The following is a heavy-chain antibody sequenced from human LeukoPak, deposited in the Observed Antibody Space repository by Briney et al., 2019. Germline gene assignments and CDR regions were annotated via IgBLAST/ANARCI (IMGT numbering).Heavy chain of an antibody. CDR2: IYHGNSDT. Sequence: GESLKISCKGSGYSFTSYWIGWVRQMPGKGLEWMGIIYHGNSDTRYSPSFQGQVTISADKSMSTAYLQWSSLKASDTAMYYCASPLYSSSWYEVFDIWGQGTMVTVSS. CDR3: ASPLYSSSWYEVFDI. D-gene: IGHD6-13*01. CDR1: GYSFTSYW. V-gene: IGHV5-51*01. J-gene: IGHJ3*02.